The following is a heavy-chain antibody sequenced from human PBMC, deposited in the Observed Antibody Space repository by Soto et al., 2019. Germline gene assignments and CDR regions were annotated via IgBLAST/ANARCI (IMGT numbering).Heavy chain of an antibody. CDR3: ARFGAARRGEVDY. Sequence: SETLSLTCAVSGGSISSGGYSWSWIRQPPGKGLEWIGYIYHSGSTYYNPSLKSRVTISVDRSKNQFSLKLSSVTAADTAVYYCARFGAARRGEVDYWGQGTLVTVSS. V-gene: IGHV4-30-2*01. CDR1: GGSISSGGYS. J-gene: IGHJ4*02. D-gene: IGHD6-6*01. CDR2: IYHSGST.